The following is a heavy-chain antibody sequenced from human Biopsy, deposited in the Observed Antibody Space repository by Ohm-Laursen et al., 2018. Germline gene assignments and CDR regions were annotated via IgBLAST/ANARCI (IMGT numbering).Heavy chain of an antibody. CDR1: GGSISSSSYF. D-gene: IGHD3-16*01. CDR3: ARDSRGGHLNTTLITGKSLDS. CDR2: MSYGESA. Sequence: SETLSLTCTVSGGSISSSSYFWGWIRQTPGKGLEWIGSMSYGESARYLPSLKSRVTLSVDTSKNQLSLKLNSVTAADTAVYFCARDSRGGHLNTTLITGKSLDSWGQGILVTVSS. J-gene: IGHJ4*02. V-gene: IGHV4-39*07.